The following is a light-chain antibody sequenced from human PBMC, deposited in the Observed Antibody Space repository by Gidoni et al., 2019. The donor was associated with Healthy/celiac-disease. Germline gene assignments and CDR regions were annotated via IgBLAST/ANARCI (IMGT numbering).Light chain of an antibody. Sequence: DIQMTPSPSTLSASVGDRVTITCRASQSISSWLAWYQQKPGKAPKLLIYKASSLESGVPSRFSGSGSGTEFTLTISSLQPDDFATYYCQQYNSYSFFXQXTKLEIK. CDR1: QSISSW. J-gene: IGKJ2*01. V-gene: IGKV1-5*03. CDR3: QQYNSYSF. CDR2: KAS.